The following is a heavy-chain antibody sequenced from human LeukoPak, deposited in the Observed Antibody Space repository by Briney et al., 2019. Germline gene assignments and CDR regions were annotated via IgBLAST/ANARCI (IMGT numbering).Heavy chain of an antibody. V-gene: IGHV3-23*01. J-gene: IGHJ4*02. CDR2: LSAGGGGA. CDR1: GFTLSNYA. Sequence: PGGSLRLSCAVSGFTLSNYAMSWVRQAPGKGLQWVSALSAGGGGAFYADSVKGRFTISRDNSKNTLFLQMNNLRAEDTAVYYCAREGSGRTFNFDYWGQGTLVTVSS. D-gene: IGHD3-10*01. CDR3: AREGSGRTFNFDY.